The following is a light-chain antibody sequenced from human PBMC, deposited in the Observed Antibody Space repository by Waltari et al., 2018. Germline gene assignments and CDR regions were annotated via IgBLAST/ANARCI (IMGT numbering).Light chain of an antibody. V-gene: IGKV2-30*02. CDR1: QSLVHSAGNTY. Sequence: DVVMTQSPLSLPVTLGQPASLSCKSSQSLVHSAGNTYLAWFHQRPGQSPRRLIYKVSNRESGVPDRISASGSGTDFTLKISRVEAEDVGVYYCMQGTHWPLTFGGGTKVEIK. CDR3: MQGTHWPLT. CDR2: KVS. J-gene: IGKJ4*01.